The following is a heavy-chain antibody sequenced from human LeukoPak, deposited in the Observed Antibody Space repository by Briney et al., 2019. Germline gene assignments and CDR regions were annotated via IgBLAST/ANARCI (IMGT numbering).Heavy chain of an antibody. CDR1: GGSFSGYY. J-gene: IGHJ4*02. CDR3: ARSLGFDY. CDR2: INHSGST. Sequence: SETLSLTCAVYGGSFSGYYWSWIRQPPGKGLEWIGEINHSGSTNYNPSLKSRVTISVDTSKNQFSLKLSSVTAADTAVYYCARSLGFDYWGQGTLVTVSS. V-gene: IGHV4-34*01.